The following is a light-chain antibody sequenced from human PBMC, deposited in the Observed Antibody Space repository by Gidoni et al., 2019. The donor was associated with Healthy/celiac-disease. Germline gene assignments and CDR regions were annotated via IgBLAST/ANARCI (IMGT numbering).Light chain of an antibody. CDR1: SSNIGSNT. CDR2: SHN. V-gene: IGLV1-44*01. CDR3: AAWDDSLNGLV. J-gene: IGLJ2*01. Sequence: QSVLTQPPSASGAPGQRGTISCSGSSSNIGSNTVNWYQQLPGTAPKLLLYSHNQRPSGVPDRFSGSKSGTSASLAIRGLQSEDEADYYCAAWDDSLNGLVFGGWTKLTVL.